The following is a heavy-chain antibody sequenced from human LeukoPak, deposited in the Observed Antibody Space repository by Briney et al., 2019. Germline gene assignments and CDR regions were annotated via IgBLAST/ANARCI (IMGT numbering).Heavy chain of an antibody. CDR3: ARVGYDWAIDY. V-gene: IGHV3-21*01. D-gene: IGHD3-16*01. CDR2: ISSSSSYI. CDR1: GFTFSSYS. Sequence: GGSLRLSCAASGFTFSSYSMNWVRQAPGKGLEWVSSISSSSSYIYYADSVKGRFTIYRDNAKNSLYLHMNRLRAEDTAVYYCARVGYDWAIDYWGQGTLVTVSS. J-gene: IGHJ4*02.